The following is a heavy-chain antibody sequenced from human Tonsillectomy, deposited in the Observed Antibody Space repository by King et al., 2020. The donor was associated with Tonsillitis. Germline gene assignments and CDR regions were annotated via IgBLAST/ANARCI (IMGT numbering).Heavy chain of an antibody. V-gene: IGHV3-53*01. J-gene: IGHJ6*02. Sequence: VQLVESGGGLIQPGGSLRLSCAASGFTVSSNYMSWVRQAPGKGLEWVSVIYSGGSTYYADSVKGRFTISRDNSKNTLYLQMNSLRAEDTAVYYWAGYDGYCSGGSCYSGMDVWGQGTTVTVSS. CDR3: AGYDGYCSGGSCYSGMDV. CDR1: GFTVSSNY. D-gene: IGHD2-15*01. CDR2: IYSGGST.